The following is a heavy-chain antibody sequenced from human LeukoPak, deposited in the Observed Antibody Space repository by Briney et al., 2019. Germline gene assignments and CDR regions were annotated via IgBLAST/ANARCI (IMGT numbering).Heavy chain of an antibody. CDR3: ARAPQHYDSSGYYYGYFDY. V-gene: IGHV1-46*01. Sequence: RSSVKVSCKASGYTFTSYYMHWVRQAPGQGLEWMGIINPSGGGTGYAQKFQGRVTMTRDTSTSTVYMELSSLRSEDTAVYYCARAPQHYDSSGYYYGYFDYWGQGTLGPVSS. CDR1: GYTFTSYY. CDR2: INPSGGGT. J-gene: IGHJ4*02. D-gene: IGHD3-22*01.